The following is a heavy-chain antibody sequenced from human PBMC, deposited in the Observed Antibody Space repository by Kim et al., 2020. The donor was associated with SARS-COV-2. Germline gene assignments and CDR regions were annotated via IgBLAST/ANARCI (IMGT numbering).Heavy chain of an antibody. Sequence: GGSLRLSCAASGFTFSSYSMNWVRQAPGKGLEWVSSISSSSSYIYYADSVKGRFTISRDNAKNSLYLQMNSLRAEDTAVYYCARGYYDFLEAFDPWGQGTLVTVSS. CDR3: ARGYYDFLEAFDP. CDR2: ISSSSSYI. D-gene: IGHD3-3*01. J-gene: IGHJ5*02. V-gene: IGHV3-21*01. CDR1: GFTFSSYS.